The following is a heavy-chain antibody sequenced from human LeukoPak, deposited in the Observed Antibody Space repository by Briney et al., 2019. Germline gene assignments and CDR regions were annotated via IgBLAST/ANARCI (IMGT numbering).Heavy chain of an antibody. CDR2: INHSGST. CDR1: GGSFSGYY. CDR3: ARGPGYCSGGSCYEGGY. Sequence: PSETLSLTCAVYGGSFSGYYWSWIRHPPGKGLEGIGEINHSGSTNYNPFLKSRVTISVDTSKNQFSLKLSSVTAADTAVYYCARGPGYCSGGSCYEGGYWGQGTLVTVSS. V-gene: IGHV4-34*01. J-gene: IGHJ4*02. D-gene: IGHD2-15*01.